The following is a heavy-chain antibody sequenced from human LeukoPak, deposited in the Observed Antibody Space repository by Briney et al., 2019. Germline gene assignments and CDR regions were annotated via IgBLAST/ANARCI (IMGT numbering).Heavy chain of an antibody. V-gene: IGHV1-18*01. Sequence: GWISGYQGSTKYAQDFQGRVTMTVDTSTSTAYMDLSSLRSDETAIYCCARSDLGTMTAVPFNYWGQGTLVAVSS. D-gene: IGHD5-24*01. CDR3: ARSDLGTMTAVPFNY. CDR2: ISGYQGST. J-gene: IGHJ4*02.